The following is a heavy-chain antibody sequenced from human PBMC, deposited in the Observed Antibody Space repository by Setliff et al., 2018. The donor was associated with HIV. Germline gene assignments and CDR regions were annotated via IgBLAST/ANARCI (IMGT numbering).Heavy chain of an antibody. CDR1: GYTFTNHN. Sequence: GASVKVSCKASGYTFTNHNIRWVQQAPGKGLQWMGRVDPEDGKTIYAEKFQGRVTLSADTSIHTAYMELSSLRSEDTAIYYCSAEGNIFGIWGQGTKVTVSS. CDR3: SAEGNIFGI. CDR2: VDPEDGKT. J-gene: IGHJ3*02. V-gene: IGHV1-69-2*01.